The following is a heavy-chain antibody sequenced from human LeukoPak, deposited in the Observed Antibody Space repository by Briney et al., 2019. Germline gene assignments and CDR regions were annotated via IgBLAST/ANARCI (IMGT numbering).Heavy chain of an antibody. D-gene: IGHD2-15*01. CDR2: ISSSSSYI. CDR1: GFSFSSYS. J-gene: IGHJ6*02. V-gene: IGHV3-21*01. CDR3: ARDQYASQYIVVVVAAKRGMDV. Sequence: GGSLRLSCAASGFSFSSYSMNWVRQAPGKGLEWVSSISSSSSYIYYADSVKGRFTISRDNAKNSLYLQMNSLRAEDTAVYYCARDQYASQYIVVVVAAKRGMDVWGQGTTVTVSS.